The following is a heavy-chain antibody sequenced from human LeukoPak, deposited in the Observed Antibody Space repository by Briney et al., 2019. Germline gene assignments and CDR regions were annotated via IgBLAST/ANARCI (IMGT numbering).Heavy chain of an antibody. J-gene: IGHJ4*02. CDR1: GYTFTSYH. CDR2: INPSGGST. D-gene: IGHD4-11*01. Sequence: ASVKVSCKASGYTFTSYHMHWVRQAPGQGLEWIGIINPSGGSTSYAQKFQGRVTLTKDTSTSTVYMELSSLRSEETALYYCVRGYSTSLAPFDYWGQGTLVTVSS. CDR3: VRGYSTSLAPFDY. V-gene: IGHV1-46*01.